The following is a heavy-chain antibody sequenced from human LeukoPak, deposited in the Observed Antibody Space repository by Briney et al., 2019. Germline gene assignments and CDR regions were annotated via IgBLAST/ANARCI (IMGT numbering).Heavy chain of an antibody. D-gene: IGHD3-3*01. V-gene: IGHV3-7*01. CDR3: ARDAFWSGSGY. J-gene: IGHJ4*02. CDR2: IKQDGSEK. CDR1: GFTFSSCW. Sequence: PGGSLRLSCAASGFTFSSCWMSWVRQAPGKGLEWVANIKQDGSEKYYVDSVKGRFTISRDNAKNSLYLQMNSLRAEDTAVHYCARDAFWSGSGYWGQGTLVTVSS.